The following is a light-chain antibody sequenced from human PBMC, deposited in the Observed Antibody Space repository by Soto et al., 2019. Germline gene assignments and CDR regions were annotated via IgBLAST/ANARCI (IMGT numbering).Light chain of an antibody. Sequence: EIVLTQSPATLSLSPGERATLSCRASQSVGSYLAWYQQKPGQAPRLLIYDASNRATSIPAMFSGSWSGADFPLNISSLKAEDYAVYYSLHHSEWPRTFGRGTKVEIK. J-gene: IGKJ1*01. CDR3: LHHSEWPRT. V-gene: IGKV3-11*01. CDR2: DAS. CDR1: QSVGSY.